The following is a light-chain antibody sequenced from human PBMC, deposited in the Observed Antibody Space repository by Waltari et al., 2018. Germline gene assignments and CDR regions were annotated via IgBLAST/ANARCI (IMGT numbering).Light chain of an antibody. CDR2: WAS. Sequence: DIVMTQSPEFLAVPLGERATINCKSSQSVLYSSNNKNYLAWYQQKPGQPPKLLIHWASNRESGVPDRFSGSGSETDFTLTISSLQAEDVAVYYCQQYYAVRRTFGQWTKVEV. J-gene: IGKJ1*01. CDR1: QSVLYSSNNKNY. V-gene: IGKV4-1*01. CDR3: QQYYAVRRT.